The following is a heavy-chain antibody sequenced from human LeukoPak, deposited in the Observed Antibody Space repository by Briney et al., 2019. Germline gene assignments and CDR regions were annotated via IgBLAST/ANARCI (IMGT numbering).Heavy chain of an antibody. CDR2: IIPILGIA. CDR3: ARRDDDILTDFDY. D-gene: IGHD3-9*01. J-gene: IGHJ4*02. V-gene: IGHV1-69*04. Sequence: ASVKVSCKASGGTFSSYAISWVRQAPGQGLEWMGRIIPILGIANYAQKFQGRVTITADKSTSTAYMELSNLRSEDTAVYYRARRDDDILTDFDYWGQGTLVTVSS. CDR1: GGTFSSYA.